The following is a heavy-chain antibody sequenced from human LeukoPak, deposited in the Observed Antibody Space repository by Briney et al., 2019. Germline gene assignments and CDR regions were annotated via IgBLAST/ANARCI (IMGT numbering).Heavy chain of an antibody. CDR3: TTNQHFDWLPDYFDY. J-gene: IGHJ4*02. Sequence: GGSLKLSCAASGFTFSNAWMSWVRQAPGKGLEWVGRIKSKTDGGTTDYAAPVKGRFTISRDDSKNTLYLQMNSLKTEDTAVYYCTTNQHFDWLPDYFDYWGQGTLVTVSS. CDR2: IKSKTDGGTT. V-gene: IGHV3-15*01. CDR1: GFTFSNAW. D-gene: IGHD3-9*01.